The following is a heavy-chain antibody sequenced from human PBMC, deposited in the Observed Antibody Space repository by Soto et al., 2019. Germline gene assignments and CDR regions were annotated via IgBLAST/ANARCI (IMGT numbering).Heavy chain of an antibody. CDR1: GGSFSGYY. J-gene: IGHJ3*02. CDR2: INHSGST. CDR3: ARGLITYYDILTGYKSHAFDI. Sequence: PSETLSLTCAVYGGSFSGYYWSWIRQPPGKGLEWIGEINHSGSTNYNPSLKSRVTISVDTSKNQFSLKLGSVTAADTAVYYCARGLITYYDILTGYKSHAFDIWGQGTMVTVSS. V-gene: IGHV4-34*01. D-gene: IGHD3-9*01.